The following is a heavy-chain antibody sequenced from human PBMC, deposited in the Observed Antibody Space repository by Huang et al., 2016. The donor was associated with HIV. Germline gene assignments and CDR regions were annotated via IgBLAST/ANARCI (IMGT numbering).Heavy chain of an antibody. Sequence: QVQLQESGPGLVKPSETLSLTCTVSGASISSHYWTWIQQPPGKGLEWIGIFYDSGSTNSDPSRKSRATRALDTAKNKFSLSLTAVTAADTAIYDCARGTNWVFSWYFDLWGRGTLVTVSS. J-gene: IGHJ2*01. V-gene: IGHV4-59*11. CDR2: FYDSGST. CDR1: GASISSHY. D-gene: IGHD7-27*01. CDR3: ARGTNWVFSWYFDL.